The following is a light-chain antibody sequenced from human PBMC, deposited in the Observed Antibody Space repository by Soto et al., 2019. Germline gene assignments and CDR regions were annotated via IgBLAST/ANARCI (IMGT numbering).Light chain of an antibody. V-gene: IGKV1-8*01. CDR3: QQYVNLPYT. Sequence: AIRMTQSPSSLSASTGDRVTITCRASQGISSYLAWYQQKPGKAPKLLIYAASTLQSGVPSRFSGGGSGTDFTFTINGLQPEDAAIYSCQQYVNLPYTFGQGTKLEIK. J-gene: IGKJ2*01. CDR1: QGISSY. CDR2: AAS.